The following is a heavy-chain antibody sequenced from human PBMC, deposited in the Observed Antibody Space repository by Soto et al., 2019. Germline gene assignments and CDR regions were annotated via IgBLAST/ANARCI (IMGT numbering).Heavy chain of an antibody. D-gene: IGHD3-3*01. CDR1: GGSISSSYW. J-gene: IGHJ4*02. V-gene: IGHV4-4*01. CDR3: VTSLNYDFWRDGGRHYYFGY. CDR2: IYHSGST. Sequence: LSLTCAVSGGSISSSYWWNWVRQPPEKGLEWIGKIYHSGSTNYNPSLKNRVTISVDKSNNQFSLRLSSVTAADTAVYFCVTSLNYDFWRDGGRHYYFGYWGQGTLVTVSS.